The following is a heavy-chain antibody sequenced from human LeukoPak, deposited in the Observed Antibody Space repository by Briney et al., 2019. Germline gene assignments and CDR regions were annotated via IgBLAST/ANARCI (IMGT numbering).Heavy chain of an antibody. CDR3: ARDFESRGSLYFDY. Sequence: GRSLRLSCAASGFTFSSYGMHWVRQAPGKGLEWVAVISYDGSNKYYADSVKGRFTISRDNSKNTLYLQMNSLRAEDTAVYYCARDFESRGSLYFDYWGQGTLVTVSS. V-gene: IGHV3-30*03. CDR1: GFTFSSYG. J-gene: IGHJ4*02. CDR2: ISYDGSNK. D-gene: IGHD1-26*01.